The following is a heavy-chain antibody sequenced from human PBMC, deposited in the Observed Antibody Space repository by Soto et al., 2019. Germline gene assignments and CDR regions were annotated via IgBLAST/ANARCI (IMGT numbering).Heavy chain of an antibody. J-gene: IGHJ5*02. CDR3: ARSLTGTTWWFDP. CDR2: IIPIFGTA. D-gene: IGHD1-7*01. Sequence: GASVKVSCKASGGTFSSYAISWVRQAPGQGLEWMGGIIPIFGTANYAQKSQGRVTITADESTSTAYMELSSLRSEDTAVYYCARSLTGTTWWFDPWGQGTLVTVSS. CDR1: GGTFSSYA. V-gene: IGHV1-69*13.